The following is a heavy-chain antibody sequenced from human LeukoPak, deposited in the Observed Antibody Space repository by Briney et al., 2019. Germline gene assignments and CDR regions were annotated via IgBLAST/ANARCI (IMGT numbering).Heavy chain of an antibody. CDR1: GYTFTGYY. Sequence: GASVKVSCKASGYTFTGYYMHWVRQAPGQGLEWMGWINPNSGGTNYAQRFQGRVSMTRDTSISTAYMELSSLRSDDTAVYYCASKGAGYCSSTSCQGAFDLWGQGTMVTVSS. D-gene: IGHD2-2*01. CDR3: ASKGAGYCSSTSCQGAFDL. CDR2: INPNSGGT. V-gene: IGHV1-2*02. J-gene: IGHJ3*01.